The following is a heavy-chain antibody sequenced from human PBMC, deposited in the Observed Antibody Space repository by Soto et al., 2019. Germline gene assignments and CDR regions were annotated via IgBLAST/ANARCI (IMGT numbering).Heavy chain of an antibody. Sequence: QLQLQESGPGLVKPSETLSLTCTVSGGSISNSSYYWGLIRQPPGKGLEWIGHIYYSGPSYSNPSPKERDTLSVDTSNNHSSLKLNSVTAADTTVYYCTKLQQRYRNSYYWGQGTLVTVS. CDR2: IYYSGPS. D-gene: IGHD5-18*01. CDR3: TKLQQRYRNSYY. J-gene: IGHJ4*02. CDR1: GGSISNSSYY. V-gene: IGHV4-39*02.